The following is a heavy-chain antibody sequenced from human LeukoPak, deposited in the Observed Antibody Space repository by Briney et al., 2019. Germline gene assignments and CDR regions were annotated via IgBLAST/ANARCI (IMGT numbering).Heavy chain of an antibody. Sequence: PGRSLRLSCAASGFTFSSYGMHWVRQAPGKGLEWVAVISYDGSNTYYADSVKGRFTISRDNSKNMLYLQMNSLGAEDTAVYYCAKPYYYGSRSYMDYWGQGTLVTVSS. D-gene: IGHD3-10*01. CDR3: AKPYYYGSRSYMDY. CDR2: ISYDGSNT. V-gene: IGHV3-30*18. CDR1: GFTFSSYG. J-gene: IGHJ4*02.